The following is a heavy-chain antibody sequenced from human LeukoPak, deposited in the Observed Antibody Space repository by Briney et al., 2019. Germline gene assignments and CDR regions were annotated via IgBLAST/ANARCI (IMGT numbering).Heavy chain of an antibody. Sequence: GSLRLSCAASGFTFSSYGMHWVRQAPGKGLEWVGIINPSGGSTSYAQKFQGRVTMTRDMSTSTAYMELSSLRSEDTAVYYCAAEVYGSGSSLDYWGQGTLVTVSS. D-gene: IGHD3-10*01. CDR3: AAEVYGSGSSLDY. V-gene: IGHV1-46*01. CDR2: INPSGGST. J-gene: IGHJ4*02. CDR1: GFTFSSYG.